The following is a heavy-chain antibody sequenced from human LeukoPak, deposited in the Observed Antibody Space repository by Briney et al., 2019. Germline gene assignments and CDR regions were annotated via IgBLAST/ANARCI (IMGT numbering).Heavy chain of an antibody. V-gene: IGHV4-34*01. CDR1: GGSFSGYY. J-gene: IGHJ4*02. D-gene: IGHD3-22*01. CDR2: INHSGST. CDR3: ARLLARRSYDSSGYRSPPIDY. Sequence: SETLSLTCAVYGGSFSGYYWSWIRQPPGKGLEWIGEINHSGSTNYNPSLKSRVTISVDTSKNQFSLKLSSVTAADTAVYYCARLLARRSYDSSGYRSPPIDYWGQGTLVTVSS.